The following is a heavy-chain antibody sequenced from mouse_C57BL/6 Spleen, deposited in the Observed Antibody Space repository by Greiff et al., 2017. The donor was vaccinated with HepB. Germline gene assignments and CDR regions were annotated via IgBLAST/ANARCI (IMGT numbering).Heavy chain of an antibody. V-gene: IGHV1-75*01. Sequence: VQLQQSGPELVKPGASVKISCKASGYTFTDYYINWVKQRPGQGLEWIGWIFPGSGSTYYNEKFKGKATLTVDKSSSTAYMVLSSLTSEDSAVYFCARSRESTMITTRGSSFAYWGQGTLVTVSA. D-gene: IGHD2-4*01. CDR1: GYTFTDYY. CDR2: IFPGSGST. CDR3: ARSRESTMITTRGSSFAY. J-gene: IGHJ3*01.